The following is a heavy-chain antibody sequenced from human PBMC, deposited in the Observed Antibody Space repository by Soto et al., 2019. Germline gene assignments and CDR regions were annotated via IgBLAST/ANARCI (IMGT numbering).Heavy chain of an antibody. V-gene: IGHV3-21*01. CDR1: GFTFSSYS. J-gene: IGHJ4*02. CDR2: ISSSSSYI. Sequence: PGGSLRLSCAASGFTFSSYSMNWVRQAPGKGLEWVSSISSSSSYIYYADSVKGRFTISRDNAENSLYLQMNSLRAEDTAVYYCARDSYDSSGYYRYWGQGTLVTVSS. D-gene: IGHD3-22*01. CDR3: ARDSYDSSGYYRY.